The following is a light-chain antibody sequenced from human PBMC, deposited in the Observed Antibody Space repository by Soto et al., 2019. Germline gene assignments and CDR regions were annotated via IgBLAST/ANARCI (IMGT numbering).Light chain of an antibody. CDR2: GAS. CDR3: QQYNDWPIT. J-gene: IGKJ5*01. V-gene: IGKV3-15*01. CDR1: QSVSDN. Sequence: EVVLTQSPVTLSMSPGDSATLSCRASQSVSDNFAWYHQKPGQAPRLLIYGASTRATGIPAWFSGSGSGTEFTLTISSLQSEDFAVYYCQQYNDWPITFGQGTRLEIK.